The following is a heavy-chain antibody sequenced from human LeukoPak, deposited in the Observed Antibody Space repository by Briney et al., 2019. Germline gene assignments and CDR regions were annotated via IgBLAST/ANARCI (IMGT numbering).Heavy chain of an antibody. V-gene: IGHV4-39*07. CDR2: MSDSGST. D-gene: IGHD6-13*01. CDR1: GGSISTSNHF. J-gene: IGHJ4*02. CDR3: ARRQSIAAGAN. Sequence: PSETLSLTCTVSGGSISTSNHFCGWIRQPPGQGLEWIGSMSDSGSTYYNPSLNSRVTISKDASKNQFFLRVHSMTAADTAVYYCARRQSIAAGANWGQGILVTVSS.